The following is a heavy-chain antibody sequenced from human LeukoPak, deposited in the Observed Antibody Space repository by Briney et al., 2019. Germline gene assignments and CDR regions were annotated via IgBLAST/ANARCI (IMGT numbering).Heavy chain of an antibody. CDR2: IGTAGDT. J-gene: IGHJ3*02. Sequence: PGGSLRLSCAASGFTFSSYDMHWVRQATGKGLEWVSAIGTAGDTYYPGSVKGRFTISRENAKNSLYLQMNSLRAEDTAVYYCASEECSSTSCYGAFDIWGQGTMVTVSS. CDR1: GFTFSSYD. D-gene: IGHD2-2*01. V-gene: IGHV3-13*01. CDR3: ASEECSSTSCYGAFDI.